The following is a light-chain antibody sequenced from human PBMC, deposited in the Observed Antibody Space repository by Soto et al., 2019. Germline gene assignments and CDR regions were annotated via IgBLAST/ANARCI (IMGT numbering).Light chain of an antibody. CDR2: KAY. CDR1: QSVSTW. CDR3: QQYNSNPLT. Sequence: DIQMTQSPSTLSASVGDRVTITCRASQSVSTWLAWYQQKPGKVPKLLIYKAYSLESGVPSRFSGSGSGTEFTLTISSLQPDDFVTYYCQQYNSNPLTFGGGTKVEIE. J-gene: IGKJ4*01. V-gene: IGKV1-5*03.